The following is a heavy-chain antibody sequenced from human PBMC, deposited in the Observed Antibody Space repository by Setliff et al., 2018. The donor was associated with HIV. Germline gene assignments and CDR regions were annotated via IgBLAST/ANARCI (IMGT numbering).Heavy chain of an antibody. J-gene: IGHJ5*02. D-gene: IGHD3-3*01. CDR2: ISAYNGNT. V-gene: IGHV1-18*01. CDR1: GDIFTSYG. CDR3: ARDLVLLFLEATIRGFDP. Sequence: ASVKVSCKASGDIFTSYGISWVRQAPGQGLEWMGWISAYNGNTNYAQKLQGRVTMTTDTSTSTAYMELRSLRSDDTAVYYCARDLVLLFLEATIRGFDPWGQGTLVTVSS.